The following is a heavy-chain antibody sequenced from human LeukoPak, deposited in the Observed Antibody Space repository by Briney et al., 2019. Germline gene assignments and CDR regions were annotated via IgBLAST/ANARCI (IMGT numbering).Heavy chain of an antibody. J-gene: IGHJ5*02. V-gene: IGHV4-39*01. CDR3: ARQVVVPARNWFDP. D-gene: IGHD2-2*01. Sequence: SETLSLTCTVSGGSISSSSYYWGWIRQPPGKGLEWIGSIYYSGSTYYNPSLKSRVTISVGTSKNQFSLKLSSVTAADTAVYYCARQVVVPARNWFDPWGQGTLVTVSS. CDR2: IYYSGST. CDR1: GGSISSSSYY.